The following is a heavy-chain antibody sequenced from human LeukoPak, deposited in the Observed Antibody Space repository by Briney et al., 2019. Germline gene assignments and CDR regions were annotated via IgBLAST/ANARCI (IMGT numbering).Heavy chain of an antibody. Sequence: SETLSLTCTVSGGSISSGSYYWSWIRQPAGKGLEWIGRIYTSGSTNYNLSLKSRVTISVDTFKKQFSLKLSSVTAADTAVYYCARGRYYFDYWGQGTLVTVSS. CDR3: ARGRYYFDY. J-gene: IGHJ4*02. CDR2: IYTSGST. CDR1: GGSISSGSYY. V-gene: IGHV4-61*02.